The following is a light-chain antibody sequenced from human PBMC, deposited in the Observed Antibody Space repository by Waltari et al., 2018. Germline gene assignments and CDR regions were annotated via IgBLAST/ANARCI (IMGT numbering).Light chain of an antibody. J-gene: IGKJ4*01. V-gene: IGKV1-17*01. Sequence: DIQMTQSPSSLSASFGDRVIITCRASRAIRNYLAWYQQRPGEVPKRLIFAASNLQSGAPSRFSGWGSETEFTLTISSLQPEDFATYYCLQHNTYPLTFGGGTKVEFK. CDR2: AAS. CDR1: RAIRNY. CDR3: LQHNTYPLT.